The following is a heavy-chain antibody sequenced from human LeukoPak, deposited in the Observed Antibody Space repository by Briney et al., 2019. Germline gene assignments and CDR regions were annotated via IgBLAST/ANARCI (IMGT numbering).Heavy chain of an antibody. Sequence: PGGSLRLSCAASGFTFSDYYMSWIRQAPGKGLEWVSYISSSGSTIYYADSVKGRFTISRDNAKNSLYLQMNSLRAEDTALYYCGAFGAHYDAFDIWGQGTMVTVSS. D-gene: IGHD3-16*01. J-gene: IGHJ3*02. CDR1: GFTFSDYY. V-gene: IGHV3-11*01. CDR2: ISSSGSTI. CDR3: GAFGAHYDAFDI.